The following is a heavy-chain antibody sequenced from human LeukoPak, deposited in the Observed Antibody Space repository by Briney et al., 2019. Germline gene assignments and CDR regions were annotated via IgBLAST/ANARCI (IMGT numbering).Heavy chain of an antibody. V-gene: IGHV3-7*01. CDR1: GFTVSNFW. J-gene: IGHJ4*02. CDR2: IKETGSET. CDR3: RRAAGREEEGDY. D-gene: IGHD6-25*01. Sequence: GGSLRLSCAASGFTVSNFWMKWVRQAPGKGLEWVANIKETGSETYYVDSVKGRFTISRDNAQNSLHLQMNSLGVEDSAVYYCRRAAGREEEGDYWGQGTPVTVSS.